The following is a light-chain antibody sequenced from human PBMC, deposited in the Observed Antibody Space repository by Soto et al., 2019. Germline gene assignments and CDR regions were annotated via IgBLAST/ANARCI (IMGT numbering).Light chain of an antibody. V-gene: IGKV3-11*01. CDR2: DTS. J-gene: IGKJ2*01. Sequence: EIVLTLSPATLSLSPGERATLSCRASQSVSSYLAWYQQKPGQAPRLLIYDTSSRATGIPARFSGSGSGTDFTLTISGLEPEDFAVYYCQQRSNWQYTFGLGTRLEIK. CDR3: QQRSNWQYT. CDR1: QSVSSY.